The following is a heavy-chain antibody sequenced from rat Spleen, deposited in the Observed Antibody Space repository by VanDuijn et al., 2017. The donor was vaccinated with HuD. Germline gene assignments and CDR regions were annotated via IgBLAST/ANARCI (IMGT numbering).Heavy chain of an antibody. CDR1: GFTFSNYY. V-gene: IGHV5-25*01. CDR2: ITNSGGTI. D-gene: IGHD1-5*01. Sequence: EVQLVESGGGLVQPGRSMKLSCAASGFTFSNYYMAWVRQAPTKGLEWVASITNSGGTIYYSDSVKGRFTISRDNAQNTLYLQMSSLRSEDTATYYCAKVLGGNFDYWGQGVMVTVSS. CDR3: AKVLGGNFDY. J-gene: IGHJ2*01.